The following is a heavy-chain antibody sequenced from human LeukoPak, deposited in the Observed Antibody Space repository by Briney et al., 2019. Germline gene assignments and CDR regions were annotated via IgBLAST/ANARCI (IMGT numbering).Heavy chain of an antibody. J-gene: IGHJ4*02. CDR3: ARDREWEVFDY. D-gene: IGHD1-26*01. CDR1: GLTFSSYS. Sequence: PGGSLRLSCAASGLTFSSYSMNWVSQAPGKGLEWVSSISGSHTYIAYADSVKGRFTISRDNAKSSLYLQMNSLRADDTAVYYCARDREWEVFDYWGQGTLVTVSS. CDR2: ISGSHTYI. V-gene: IGHV3-21*01.